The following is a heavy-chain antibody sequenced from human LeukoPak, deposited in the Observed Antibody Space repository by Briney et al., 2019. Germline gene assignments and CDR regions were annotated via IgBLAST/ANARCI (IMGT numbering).Heavy chain of an antibody. CDR1: GFTFSSYA. CDR2: ISGSGGST. Sequence: PGGSLRLSCAASGFTFSSYAMSWVRQAPGKGLEWVSAISGSGGSTYYADSVKGRFTISRDHAKNSLYLQMNSLRAEDTALYYCARPRGYSSSWFDAFDIWGQGTMVTVSS. CDR3: ARPRGYSSSWFDAFDI. J-gene: IGHJ3*02. V-gene: IGHV3-23*01. D-gene: IGHD6-13*01.